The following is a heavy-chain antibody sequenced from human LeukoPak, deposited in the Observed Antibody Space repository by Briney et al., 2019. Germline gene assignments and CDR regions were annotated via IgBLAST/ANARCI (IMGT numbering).Heavy chain of an antibody. CDR1: GGSISSSSYY. V-gene: IGHV4-39*07. CDR2: IYYSGST. D-gene: IGHD3-10*01. Sequence: SETLSLTCTVSGGSISSSSYYWGWIRQPPGKGLEWIGSIYYSGSTYYNPSLKSRVTISVDTSKNQFSLKLSSVTAADTAVYYCARRGPPRTMLRGVKSGWFDPWGQGTLVTVSS. CDR3: ARRGPPRTMLRGVKSGWFDP. J-gene: IGHJ5*02.